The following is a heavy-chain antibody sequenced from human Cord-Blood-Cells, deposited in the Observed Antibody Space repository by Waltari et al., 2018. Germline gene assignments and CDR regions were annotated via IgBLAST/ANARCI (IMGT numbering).Heavy chain of an antibody. CDR3: ARPYCGGDCYYFDY. Sequence: EVQLVESGGGLVQPGGSLRLSCAASGFTFSSYSMNWVRQAPGKGLGGVSYISSSSSTIYYADSVKGRFTISRDNAKNSLYLQMNSLRAEDTAVYYCARPYCGGDCYYFDYWGQGTLVTVSS. D-gene: IGHD2-21*01. CDR2: ISSSSSTI. V-gene: IGHV3-48*01. J-gene: IGHJ4*02. CDR1: GFTFSSYS.